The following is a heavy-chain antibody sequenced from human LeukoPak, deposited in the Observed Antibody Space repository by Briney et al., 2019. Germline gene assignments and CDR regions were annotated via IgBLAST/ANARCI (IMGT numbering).Heavy chain of an antibody. J-gene: IGHJ6*02. Sequence: SVKVSCKASGGTFSSYAISWVRQAPGQGLEWMGGIIPIFGTANYAQKFQGRVTITADESTSTAYMELSSLRSEDTAVYYCARDTNDYDFWSGYPYYYYGMDVWGQGTTVTVSS. CDR1: GGTFSSYA. CDR2: IIPIFGTA. D-gene: IGHD3-3*01. CDR3: ARDTNDYDFWSGYPYYYYGMDV. V-gene: IGHV1-69*13.